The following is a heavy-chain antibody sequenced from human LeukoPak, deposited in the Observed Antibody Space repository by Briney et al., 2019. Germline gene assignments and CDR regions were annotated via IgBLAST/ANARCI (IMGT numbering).Heavy chain of an antibody. J-gene: IGHJ3*02. D-gene: IGHD2-2*01. V-gene: IGHV1-24*01. CDR3: ATARIVVVPAAIRMSAFDI. Sequence: GASVKVSCKASGGTFSSYAISWVRQAPGKGLEWMGGFDPEDGETIYAQKFQGRVTMTEDTSTDTAYMELSSLRSEDTAVYYCATARIVVVPAAIRMSAFDIWGQGTMVTVSS. CDR2: FDPEDGET. CDR1: GGTFSSYA.